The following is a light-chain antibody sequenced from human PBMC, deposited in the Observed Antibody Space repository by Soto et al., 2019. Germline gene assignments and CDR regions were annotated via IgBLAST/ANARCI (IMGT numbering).Light chain of an antibody. V-gene: IGLV2-14*01. CDR3: SSYTTHSTLV. Sequence: QSALTQPASVSGSPGQSITISCIGTSGDIGAYNYVSWYQQHPGKAPKFLIYEVTYRPSGVSHRFSGSKSGNTASLTISGLQAEDEADYFCSSYTTHSTLVFGGGPKLTVL. CDR1: SGDIGAYNY. CDR2: EVT. J-gene: IGLJ3*02.